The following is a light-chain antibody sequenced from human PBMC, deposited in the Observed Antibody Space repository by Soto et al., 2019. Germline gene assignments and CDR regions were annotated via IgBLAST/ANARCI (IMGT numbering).Light chain of an antibody. V-gene: IGLV2-14*01. Sequence: QSALTQPASVSGSPGQSITISCTGTISDVGGYNYVSLYQQFSGKAPTLIIYEVTNRPSGISNRFSGSKSGETASLTISGLRAEDEADYYCSAYRSGSTVVFGGGTKVTVL. J-gene: IGLJ2*01. CDR2: EVT. CDR1: ISDVGGYNY. CDR3: SAYRSGSTVV.